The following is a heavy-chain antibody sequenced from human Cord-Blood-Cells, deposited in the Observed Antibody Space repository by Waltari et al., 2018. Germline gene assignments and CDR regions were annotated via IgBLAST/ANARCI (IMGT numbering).Heavy chain of an antibody. CDR3: ARTGYSSGWSDAFDI. D-gene: IGHD6-19*01. CDR1: GGYFSGYY. V-gene: IGHV4-34*01. Sequence: VQLQQWGAGLLKPSETLSLTCAVYGGYFSGYYWSWIRQPPGKGLEWIGEINHSGSTNYNPSLKSRVTISVDTSKNQFSLKLSSVTAADTAVYYCARTGYSSGWSDAFDIWGQGTMVTVSS. J-gene: IGHJ3*02. CDR2: INHSGST.